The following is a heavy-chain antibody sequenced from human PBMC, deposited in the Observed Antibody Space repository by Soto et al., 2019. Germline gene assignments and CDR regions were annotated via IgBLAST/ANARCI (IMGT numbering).Heavy chain of an antibody. Sequence: SETLSLTCAVYVGSFSGYYWSWIRQPPGKGLEWIGEINHSGSTNYNPSLKSRVTISVDTSKNQFSLKLSSVTAADTAVYYCARGHSSGWSWFDPWGQGTLVTVSS. CDR2: INHSGST. CDR3: ARGHSSGWSWFDP. J-gene: IGHJ5*02. V-gene: IGHV4-34*01. CDR1: VGSFSGYY. D-gene: IGHD6-19*01.